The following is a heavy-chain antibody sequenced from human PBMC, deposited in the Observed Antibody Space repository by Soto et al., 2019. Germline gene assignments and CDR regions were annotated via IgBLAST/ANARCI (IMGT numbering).Heavy chain of an antibody. J-gene: IGHJ6*02. D-gene: IGHD2-2*01. CDR3: ARDIVLVPAATTSYYYYGMDV. V-gene: IGHV3-33*01. Sequence: QVQLVESGGGVVQPGRSLRLSCAASGFTFSSYGMHWVRQAPGKGLEWVAVIWYDGSNKYYADSVKGRFTISRDNSKXXLXLXXNSLRAEDTAVYYCARDIVLVPAATTSYYYYGMDVWGQGTTVTVSS. CDR2: IWYDGSNK. CDR1: GFTFSSYG.